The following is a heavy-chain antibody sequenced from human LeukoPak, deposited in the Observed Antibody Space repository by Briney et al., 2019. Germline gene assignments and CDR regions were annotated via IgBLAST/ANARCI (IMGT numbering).Heavy chain of an antibody. CDR1: GGTSSRYA. V-gene: IGHV1-69*05. D-gene: IGHD1-26*01. J-gene: IGHJ6*03. Sequence: GASVKVSCKASGGTSSRYAVNWVRQAPGQGLEWLGGIIPFFGEPNYAQKFQGRLTITTDESTFTSYMELSSLTSADTAVYYCARGRSPGTSMEYYYYMDVWGKGTTVTVSS. CDR3: ARGRSPGTSMEYYYYMDV. CDR2: IIPFFGEP.